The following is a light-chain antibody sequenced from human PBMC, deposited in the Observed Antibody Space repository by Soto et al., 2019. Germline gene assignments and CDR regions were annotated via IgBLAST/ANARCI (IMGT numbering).Light chain of an antibody. J-gene: IGKJ4*02. CDR3: QQLNSYPLS. CDR1: HGISSF. CDR2: AAS. V-gene: IGKV1-9*01. Sequence: IQLTQSPSSLSASVGDRVTITCRASHGISSFLAWYQPKPGKAPKLLIYAASTLQSGGTSRFSGSGSGTDFTLTISSLQPEDFATSDCQQLNSYPLSFGGGTKVEIK.